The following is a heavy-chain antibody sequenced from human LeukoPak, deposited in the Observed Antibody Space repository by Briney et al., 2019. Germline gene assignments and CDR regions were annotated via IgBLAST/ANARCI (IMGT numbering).Heavy chain of an antibody. CDR2: LYNDAFGSTT. J-gene: IGHJ4*02. CDR3: ARELGGGGLHYFDY. CDR1: GFTVSTNF. V-gene: IGHV3-53*01. Sequence: GGSLRLSCAGSGFTVSTNFMSWVRQAPGKGLEWVSTLYNDAFGSTTYYADSVTGRFTISRDNSQNTLFLQMSSLAAEDTAMYYCARELGGGGLHYFDYWGRGTLVTVSS. D-gene: IGHD3-16*01.